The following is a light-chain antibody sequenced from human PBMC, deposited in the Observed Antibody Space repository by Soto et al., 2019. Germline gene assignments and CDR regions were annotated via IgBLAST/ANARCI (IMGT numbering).Light chain of an antibody. CDR3: QQASSFPHT. V-gene: IGKV1-12*01. J-gene: IGKJ2*01. CDR2: AAS. Sequence: DIQMTQSPASVSAPVGDRVTISCRASQDISKWLAWFQQKPGKAPKLLSSAASTLQSGVPSRFRGSGSGTEFTLTIQSLQPDDIGTYCCQQASSFPHTFGQGHQVVIK. CDR1: QDISKW.